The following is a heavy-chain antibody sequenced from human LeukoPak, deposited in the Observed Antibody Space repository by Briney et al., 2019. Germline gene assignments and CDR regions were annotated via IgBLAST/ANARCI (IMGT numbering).Heavy chain of an antibody. CDR1: GGTFSSYA. CDR3: ARALGAGYYFDY. CDR2: IIPIFGTA. Sequence: GASVKVSCKASGGTFSSYAISWVRQAPGQGLEWMGGIIPIFGTANYAQKFQGRVTITADESTSTAYMELSSLRSEDTAVYYCARALGAGYYFDYWGQGILVTVSS. D-gene: IGHD3-10*01. V-gene: IGHV1-69*13. J-gene: IGHJ4*02.